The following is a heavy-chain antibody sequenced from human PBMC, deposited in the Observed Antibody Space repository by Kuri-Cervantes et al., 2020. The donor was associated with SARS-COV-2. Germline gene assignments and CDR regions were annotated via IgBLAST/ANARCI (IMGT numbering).Heavy chain of an antibody. CDR2: IYYSGST. Sequence: LRLSCTVSGGSISSGGYYWSWIRQHPGKGLEWIGYIYYSGSTYYNPSLKSRVTISVDTSKNQFSLKLSSVTAADTAVYYCARADSDFWSGGRRYCFDYWGQGTLVTVSS. D-gene: IGHD3-3*01. CDR3: ARADSDFWSGGRRYCFDY. V-gene: IGHV4-31*03. CDR1: GGSISSGGYY. J-gene: IGHJ4*02.